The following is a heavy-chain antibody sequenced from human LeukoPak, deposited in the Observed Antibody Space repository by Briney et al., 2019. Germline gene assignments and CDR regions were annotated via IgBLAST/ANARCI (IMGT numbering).Heavy chain of an antibody. J-gene: IGHJ3*02. CDR3: ARVGFTYYYDSSGYLAFDI. Sequence: GASVKVSCKASGYTFTGYYMHWLRQAPGQGLEWMGRINPNSGGTNYAQKFQGRVTMTRDTSISTAYMELSRLRSDDTAVYYCARVGFTYYYDSSGYLAFDIWGQGTMVTVSS. CDR1: GYTFTGYY. V-gene: IGHV1-2*06. D-gene: IGHD3-22*01. CDR2: INPNSGGT.